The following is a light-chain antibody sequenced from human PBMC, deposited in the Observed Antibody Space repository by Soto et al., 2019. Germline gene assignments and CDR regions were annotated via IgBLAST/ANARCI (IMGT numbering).Light chain of an antibody. Sequence: DIQMTQSPSSVSASVGDRVTITCRASQGIGDRLAWYQQRPGRAPKLLIYSASSLLNGVPSRFSGSGSGTDFTLTISSLQPEDFATYLCQQAYSFPRTLGGGTMVEIK. J-gene: IGKJ4*01. CDR1: QGIGDR. CDR2: SAS. CDR3: QQAYSFPRT. V-gene: IGKV1-12*01.